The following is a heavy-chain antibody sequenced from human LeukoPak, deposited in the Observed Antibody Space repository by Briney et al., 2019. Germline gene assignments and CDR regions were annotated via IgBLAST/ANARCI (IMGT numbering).Heavy chain of an antibody. V-gene: IGHV1-46*01. J-gene: IGHJ4*02. CDR3: ARDSETSSSWPGAFDY. CDR2: INPSGGST. Sequence: ASVKVSCKASGYTFTSYYMHWVRQAPGQGLEWMGIINPSGGSTSYAQKFQGSVTMTRDTSTSTVYMELSSPRSEDTAVYYCARDSETSSSWPGAFDYWGQGTLVTVSS. CDR1: GYTFTSYY. D-gene: IGHD6-13*01.